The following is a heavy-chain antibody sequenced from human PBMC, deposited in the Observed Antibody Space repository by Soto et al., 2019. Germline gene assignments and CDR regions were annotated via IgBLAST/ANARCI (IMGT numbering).Heavy chain of an antibody. CDR2: ISHDGGT. D-gene: IGHD3-10*01. J-gene: IGHJ6*02. CDR3: ARGQLVWYGDLTPYHRDMDV. V-gene: IGHV4-34*02. Sequence: QVQLQQWGAGLLRPSETLSLTCAFYGGSFDDFYWSWVRQSPGKGLEWVGEISHDGGTNYSPSLASRVSRSVDTSKNQFSLHRRSVTAADTGLYYCARGQLVWYGDLTPYHRDMDVWGQGTTVTVSS. CDR1: GGSFDDFY.